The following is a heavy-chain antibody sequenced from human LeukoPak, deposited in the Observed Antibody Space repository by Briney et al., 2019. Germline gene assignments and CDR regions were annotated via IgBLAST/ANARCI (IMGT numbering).Heavy chain of an antibody. Sequence: ASVKVSCTASGYKFTDYYIHWVRQAPGQGLEWMGWINPNSDGRNYAQKFQGRVTMTWDTSISTAYMALSSLTSDDTAVFFCARIPMGGHFYMDVWGKGTAVIVSS. J-gene: IGHJ6*03. CDR3: ARIPMGGHFYMDV. D-gene: IGHD2-15*01. V-gene: IGHV1-2*02. CDR1: GYKFTDYY. CDR2: INPNSDGR.